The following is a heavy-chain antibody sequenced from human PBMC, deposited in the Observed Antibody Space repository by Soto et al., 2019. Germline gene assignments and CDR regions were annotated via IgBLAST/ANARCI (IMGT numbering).Heavy chain of an antibody. CDR2: MNPNSGNT. CDR3: ARDQGNYYYGMDV. J-gene: IGHJ6*02. Sequence: ASVKVSCKASGYTFTENDINWVRQATGQGLEWMGRMNPNSGNTNYAQKLQGRVTMTTDTSTSTAYMELRSLRSDDTAVYYCARDQGNYYYGMDVWGQGTTVTVSS. D-gene: IGHD6-13*01. V-gene: IGHV1-18*01. CDR1: GYTFTEND.